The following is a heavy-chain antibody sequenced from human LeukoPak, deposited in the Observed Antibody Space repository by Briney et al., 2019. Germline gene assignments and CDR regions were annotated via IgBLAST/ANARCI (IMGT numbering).Heavy chain of an antibody. CDR3: ARNAAAAGLNWFDP. CDR2: IILIFITA. D-gene: IGHD6-13*01. V-gene: IGHV1-69*01. Sequence: SVKVPCKACRRTFSSYALRWVRQPSGQGFEWMGGIILIFITANYAQKFQGRVTITSTESTSTAYMELSSLRSEDTAVYYCARNAAAAGLNWFDPWGQGTLVTVSS. J-gene: IGHJ5*02. CDR1: RRTFSSYA.